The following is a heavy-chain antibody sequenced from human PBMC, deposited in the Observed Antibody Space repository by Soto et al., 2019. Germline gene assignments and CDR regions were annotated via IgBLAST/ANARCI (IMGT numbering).Heavy chain of an antibody. Sequence: SETLSLTCTVSGGSISSYYWSWIRQPPGKGLEWIGYIYYSGSTNYNPSLKSRVTISVDTSKNQFSLKLSSVTAADTAVYYCARWNYYDSSGYNWFDPWGQGTLVTVSS. J-gene: IGHJ5*02. D-gene: IGHD3-22*01. CDR2: IYYSGST. V-gene: IGHV4-59*01. CDR1: GGSISSYY. CDR3: ARWNYYDSSGYNWFDP.